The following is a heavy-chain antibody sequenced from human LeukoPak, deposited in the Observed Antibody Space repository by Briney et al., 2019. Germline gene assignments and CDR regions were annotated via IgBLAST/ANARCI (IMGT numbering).Heavy chain of an antibody. J-gene: IGHJ6*04. CDR3: IAHFPYFYGFDV. CDR2: IKSEGEGATT. V-gene: IGHV3-15*01. D-gene: IGHD3-3*02. CDR1: GFTIGTAW. Sequence: PGVSLRLSCVSSGFTIGTAWMSWVRQAPGKGLEWLGHIKSEGEGATTDYAAPAKGRFAISRDDSKNMVYLQMRSLKIDDAAIYYCIAHFPYFYGFDVWGKGTTVTVSS.